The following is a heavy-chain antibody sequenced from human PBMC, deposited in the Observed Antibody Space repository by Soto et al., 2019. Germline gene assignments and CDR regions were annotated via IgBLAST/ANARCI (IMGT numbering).Heavy chain of an antibody. CDR3: AREAYCGGDCYSEYFDY. Sequence: QVQLVQSGAEVKKPGSSMKVSCKASGGTFSSYAISWVRQAPGQGLEWMGGIIPIFGTANYAQKFQGRVTITADESTSTAYMELSSLRSEDTAVYYCAREAYCGGDCYSEYFDYWGQGTLVTVSS. CDR2: IIPIFGTA. D-gene: IGHD2-21*02. V-gene: IGHV1-69*01. J-gene: IGHJ4*02. CDR1: GGTFSSYA.